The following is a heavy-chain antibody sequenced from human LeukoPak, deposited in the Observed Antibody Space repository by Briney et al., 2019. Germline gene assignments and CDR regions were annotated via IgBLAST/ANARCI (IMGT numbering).Heavy chain of an antibody. V-gene: IGHV4-30-4*01. Sequence: SETLSLTCTVSGGSISSGDYYWSWIRQPPGKGLEWIGYIYYSGSTYYNPSLKSRVTISVDTSKNQFSPKLSSVTAADTAVYYCARTGDQGYYYGMDVWGQGTTVTVSS. J-gene: IGHJ6*02. D-gene: IGHD7-27*01. CDR1: GGSISSGDYY. CDR2: IYYSGST. CDR3: ARTGDQGYYYGMDV.